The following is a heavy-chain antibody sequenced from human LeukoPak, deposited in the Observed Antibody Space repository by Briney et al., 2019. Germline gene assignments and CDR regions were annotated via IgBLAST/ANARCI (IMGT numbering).Heavy chain of an antibody. D-gene: IGHD2-2*02. V-gene: IGHV1-46*01. CDR3: AISCSSTSCYTEWVDY. CDR1: GYTFTGYF. CDR2: INPSGGST. Sequence: GASVKVSCKASGYTFTGYFMHWVRQAPGQGLEWMGIINPSGGSTSYAQKFQGRVTMTRDTSTSTVYMELSSLRSEDTAVYYCAISCSSTSCYTEWVDYWGQGTLVTVSS. J-gene: IGHJ4*02.